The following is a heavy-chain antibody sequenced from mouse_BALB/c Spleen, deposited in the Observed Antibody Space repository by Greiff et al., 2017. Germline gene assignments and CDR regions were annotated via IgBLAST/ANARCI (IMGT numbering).Heavy chain of an antibody. J-gene: IGHJ2*01. CDR2: INPSNGGT. D-gene: IGHD2-10*02. CDR3: TRYGNYVGDY. V-gene: IGHV1S81*02. Sequence: QVQLQQSGAELVKPGASVKLSCKASGYTFTSYYMYWVKQRPGQGLEWIGGINPSNGGTNFNEKFKSKATLTVDKSSSTAYMQLSSLTSEDSAVYYCTRYGNYVGDYWGQGTTLTVSS. CDR1: GYTFTSYY.